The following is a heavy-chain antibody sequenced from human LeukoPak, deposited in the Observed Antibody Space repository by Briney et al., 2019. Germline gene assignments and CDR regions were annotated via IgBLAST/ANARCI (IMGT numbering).Heavy chain of an antibody. CDR1: GGTFSSYA. D-gene: IGHD3-22*01. V-gene: IGHV1-69*13. CDR3: ARVLMGGYYYFDY. CDR2: IIPIFGTA. Sequence: SVKVSCKASGGTFSSYAISWVRQAPGQGLEWMGGIIPIFGTANCAQKFQGRVTITADESTSTAYMELSSLRSEDTAVYYCARVLMGGYYYFDYWGQGTLVTVSS. J-gene: IGHJ4*02.